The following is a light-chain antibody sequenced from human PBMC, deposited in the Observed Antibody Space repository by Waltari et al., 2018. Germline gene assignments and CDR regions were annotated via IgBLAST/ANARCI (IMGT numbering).Light chain of an antibody. J-gene: IGLJ1*01. CDR2: TNI. Sequence: QSVLTQPPSVSGAPGQRVTISCTGGSSNPGTGYDVHWYQQLPGPAPKLLSYTNIYRPSGVPDRFSGSKSGTSASLIIAGLQAEDAADYYCQSFDISLNGAVFGAGTKVTVL. V-gene: IGLV1-40*01. CDR3: QSFDISLNGAV. CDR1: SSNPGTGYD.